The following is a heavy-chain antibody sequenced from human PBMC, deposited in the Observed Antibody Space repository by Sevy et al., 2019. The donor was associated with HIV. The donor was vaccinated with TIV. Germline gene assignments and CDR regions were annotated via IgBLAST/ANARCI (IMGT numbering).Heavy chain of an antibody. CDR2: IYHSGST. D-gene: IGHD3-3*01. V-gene: IGHV4-30-2*01. CDR1: GGSISSGGYS. Sequence: SETLSLTCAVPGGSISSGGYSWSWIRQPPGKGLEWIGYIYHSGSTYYNPSLKSRVTISVDRSKNQFSLKLSSVTAADTAVYYCARALYDFWSGYYQPTFDYWGQGTLVTVSS. CDR3: ARALYDFWSGYYQPTFDY. J-gene: IGHJ4*02.